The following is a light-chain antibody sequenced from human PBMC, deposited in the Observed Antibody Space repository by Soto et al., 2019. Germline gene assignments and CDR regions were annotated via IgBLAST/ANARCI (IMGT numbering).Light chain of an antibody. J-gene: IGKJ1*01. CDR2: GAS. CDR3: QQYNNWPRT. CDR1: QSVGSD. Sequence: EIVMTQSPATLSVSPGGGTTLSCLASQSVGSDLAWYQQKPGQVPRLLIYGASTRATGIPDRFSGSGSWTQFTLTSSSLQSEDFAVYYCQQYNNWPRTFGQGTKVDIK. V-gene: IGKV3-15*01.